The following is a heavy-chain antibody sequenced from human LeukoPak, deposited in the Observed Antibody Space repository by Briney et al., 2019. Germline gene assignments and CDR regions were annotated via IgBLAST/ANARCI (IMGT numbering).Heavy chain of an antibody. CDR2: IYYSGST. CDR1: GGSISSGDYY. D-gene: IGHD3-22*01. V-gene: IGHV4-30-4*02. CDR3: ARLQGGRSGYYPFNQ. J-gene: IGHJ4*02. Sequence: SDTLSLTCTVSGGSISSGDYYRSWIRQPPGKGLEWIGYIYYSGSTYYNPPLKSRVTISVDTSKNQFSLKLNSVTAADTAVYYCARLQGGRSGYYPFNQWGQGTLVTVSS.